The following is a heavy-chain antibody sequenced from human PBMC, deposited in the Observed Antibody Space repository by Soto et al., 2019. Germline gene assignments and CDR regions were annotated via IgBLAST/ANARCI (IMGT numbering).Heavy chain of an antibody. CDR3: ANSRVSMVRGLIIIPNY. D-gene: IGHD3-10*01. Sequence: GSLRLSCAASGFPFTGYAMSWVRQAPGKGLEWVSAISGHGDATFYADSVKGRFTISRDNSKNTLYLHMNSLRAEDTALYYCANSRVSMVRGLIIIPNYWGQGTLVTVSS. CDR1: GFPFTGYA. CDR2: ISGHGDAT. V-gene: IGHV3-23*01. J-gene: IGHJ4*02.